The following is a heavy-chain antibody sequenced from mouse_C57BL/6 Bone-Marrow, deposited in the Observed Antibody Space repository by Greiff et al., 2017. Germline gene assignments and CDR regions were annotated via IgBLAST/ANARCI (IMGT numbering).Heavy chain of an antibody. CDR2: IWWDDDK. CDR3: ALYDYDAAWFAY. CDR1: GFSLSPYGMG. Sequence: QVTLKESGPGILQPSPSLSLPCSFSGFSLSPYGMGVGWIRQPSGQGLEWLAHIWWDDDKYYNPALKIRLTISKDTSKDQVFLKIANVDTAATATYYCALYDYDAAWFAYWGQGTLVTVSA. V-gene: IGHV8-8*01. J-gene: IGHJ3*01. D-gene: IGHD2-4*01.